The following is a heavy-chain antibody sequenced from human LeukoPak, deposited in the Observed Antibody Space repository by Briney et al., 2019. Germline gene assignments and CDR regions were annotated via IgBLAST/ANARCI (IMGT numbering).Heavy chain of an antibody. CDR2: ISWNSGSV. CDR3: ARAYSERYGLGYYYMDV. J-gene: IGHJ6*03. CDR1: GFTFDDYA. D-gene: IGHD1-26*01. V-gene: IGHV3-9*01. Sequence: HTGGSLRLSCAASGFTFDDYAMHWVRQAPGKGLEWVSGISWNSGSVGYADSVKGRFTISRDNAKNSLYLQMNSLRVEDTAVYYCARAYSERYGLGYYYMDVWGKGTTVTVSS.